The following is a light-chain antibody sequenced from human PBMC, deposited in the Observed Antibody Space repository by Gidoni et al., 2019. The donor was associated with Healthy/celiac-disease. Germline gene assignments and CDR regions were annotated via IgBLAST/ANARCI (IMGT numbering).Light chain of an antibody. CDR1: QSVLYSSNNKNY. J-gene: IGKJ4*01. CDR2: WAS. CDR3: QQYYSTPLT. Sequence: DIVMTQSPDSLAVSLGERATINCKSSQSVLYSSNNKNYLAWYQQKPGQPPKLLIYWASTRESGVPDRVSGSGSGTDFTLTISSLQAEDVAVYYCQQYYSTPLTFXGXTKVEIK. V-gene: IGKV4-1*01.